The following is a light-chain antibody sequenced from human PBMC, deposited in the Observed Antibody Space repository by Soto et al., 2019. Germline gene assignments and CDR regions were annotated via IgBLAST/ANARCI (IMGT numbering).Light chain of an antibody. Sequence: ETVMTQSPATLSVSPGERVTLSCRASQGVGSSLAWYQQKPGQAPRVLIYGASTTAPGIPARFSGSGSGTEFTLTITSLQPEDFATYYCLQVNSFPLSFGGGTKVDIK. V-gene: IGKV3-15*01. CDR2: GAS. CDR3: LQVNSFPLS. J-gene: IGKJ4*01. CDR1: QGVGSS.